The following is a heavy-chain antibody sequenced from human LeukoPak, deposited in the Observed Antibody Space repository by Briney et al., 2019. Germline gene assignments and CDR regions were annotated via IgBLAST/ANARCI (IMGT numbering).Heavy chain of an antibody. Sequence: GGSLRLSCAASGFTVSSNYMSWVRQAPGKGLEWVSFIYSGGSTYYADSVKGRFTISRDNSKNTLYLQMNSLRAEDTAVYYCARDRITIFGVVAYEYYYMDVWGKGTTVTVSS. CDR2: IYSGGST. CDR3: ARDRITIFGVVAYEYYYMDV. J-gene: IGHJ6*03. V-gene: IGHV3-66*02. D-gene: IGHD3-3*01. CDR1: GFTVSSNY.